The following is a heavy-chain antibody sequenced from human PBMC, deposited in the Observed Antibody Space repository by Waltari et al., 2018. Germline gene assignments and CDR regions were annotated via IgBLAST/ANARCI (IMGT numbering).Heavy chain of an antibody. CDR2: IKSKSDGGTT. J-gene: IGHJ4*02. CDR1: GFTFSYAC. CDR3: SSDRVGQYNWNDSDFDY. V-gene: IGHV3-15*01. Sequence: DVQLVESGGGLVKPGGSLRLSCAGSGFTFSYACMPWVRQGQGKGLEWVGRIKSKSDGGTTDYSAPVKGRFIISRDDSENTLYLQMNNVETEDTAVYYCSSDRVGQYNWNDSDFDYWGQGTLVTVSS. D-gene: IGHD1-20*01.